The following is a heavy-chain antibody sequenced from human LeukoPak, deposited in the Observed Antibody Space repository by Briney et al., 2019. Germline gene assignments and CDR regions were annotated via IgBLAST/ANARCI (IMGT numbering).Heavy chain of an antibody. CDR3: ARANIVVVVAALYFDY. J-gene: IGHJ4*02. D-gene: IGHD2-15*01. CDR1: GGSINTPNYY. CDR2: IFYSGGT. V-gene: IGHV4-39*07. Sequence: PSETLSLTCTVSGGSINTPNYYWGWIRQTPGKGLEWIGNIFYSGGTYYSPSLKSRVTISVDTSKNQFSLKLSSVTAADTAVYYCARANIVVVVAALYFDYWGQGTLVTVSS.